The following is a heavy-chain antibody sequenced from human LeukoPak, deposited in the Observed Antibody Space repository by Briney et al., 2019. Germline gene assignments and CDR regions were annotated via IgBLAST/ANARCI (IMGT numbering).Heavy chain of an antibody. Sequence: SETLSLTCTVSGGSISSYYWSWIRQPPGKGLEWIGYTYYSGSTNYNPSLKSRVTISVDTSKNQFSLKLSSVTAADTAVYYCARLTPGYSSSWYYYGMDVWGQGTTVTVSS. V-gene: IGHV4-59*08. J-gene: IGHJ6*02. CDR3: ARLTPGYSSSWYYYGMDV. CDR1: GGSISSYY. D-gene: IGHD6-13*01. CDR2: TYYSGST.